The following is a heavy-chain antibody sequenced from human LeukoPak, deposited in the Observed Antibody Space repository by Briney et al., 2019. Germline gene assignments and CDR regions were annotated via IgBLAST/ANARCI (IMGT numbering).Heavy chain of an antibody. Sequence: SETLSLTCTVSGGSISSYYWSWIRQPPGKGLEWIGYIYYSGSTNYNPSLKSRVTISVDTSKNQFSLKLSSVTAADTAVYYCARDKGLQAFDIWGQGTMVTVSS. J-gene: IGHJ3*02. V-gene: IGHV4-59*01. D-gene: IGHD4-11*01. CDR2: IYYSGST. CDR1: GGSISSYY. CDR3: ARDKGLQAFDI.